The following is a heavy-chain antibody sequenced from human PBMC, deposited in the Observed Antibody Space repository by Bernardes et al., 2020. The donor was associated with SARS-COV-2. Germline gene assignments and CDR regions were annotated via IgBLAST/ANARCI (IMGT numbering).Heavy chain of an antibody. CDR2: ISWNSGSI. V-gene: IGHV3-9*01. CDR1: VFTFDDYA. D-gene: IGHD6-13*01. CDR3: AKDMGQQLVEGPLDY. Sequence: GGSLRLSCAASVFTFDDYAMHWVRQAPGKGLEWVSGISWNSGSIGYADSVKGRFTISRDNAKNSLYLQMNSLRAEDTALYYCAKDMGQQLVEGPLDYWGQGTLVTVSS. J-gene: IGHJ4*02.